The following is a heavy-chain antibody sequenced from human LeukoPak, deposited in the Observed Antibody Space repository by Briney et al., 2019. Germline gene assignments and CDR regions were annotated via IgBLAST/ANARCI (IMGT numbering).Heavy chain of an antibody. CDR3: ARQTRDGSGSRGYSFDF. CDR2: IYPGGSDT. D-gene: IGHD3-10*01. J-gene: IGHJ4*02. V-gene: IGHV5-51*01. Sequence: KPGESLKISCKGSGYIFTHNWIGWVRQMPGKGLEWMGIIYPGGSDTRYSPSFEGQVTISVDKSISTAYLQWSSLKASDTAMYYCARQTRDGSGSRGYSFDFWGQGTLVTVSS. CDR1: GYIFTHNW.